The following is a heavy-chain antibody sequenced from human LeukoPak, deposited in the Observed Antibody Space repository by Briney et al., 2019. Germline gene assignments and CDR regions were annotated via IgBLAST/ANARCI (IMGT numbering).Heavy chain of an antibody. Sequence: SETLSLTCTVSGGSISSYYWSWIRQPPGKGLECIGYVYYSGSTNYNPSLKSRVTISVDTSKNQFSLKLSSVTAADTAVYYCASVNYGDYVFYWGQGTLVTVSS. CDR3: ASVNYGDYVFY. J-gene: IGHJ4*02. CDR1: GGSISSYY. CDR2: VYYSGST. V-gene: IGHV4-59*01. D-gene: IGHD4-17*01.